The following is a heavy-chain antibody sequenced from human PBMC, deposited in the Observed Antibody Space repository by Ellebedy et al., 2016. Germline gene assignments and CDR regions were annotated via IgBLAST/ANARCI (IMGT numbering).Heavy chain of an antibody. Sequence: GESLKISCKGSGYMFTNFGIGWVRQMPGKGMEWMGIIFPGDSDTRYSPSFQVQVAISADKSISTAYLQWSSLKASDTAMYYCARRGRQLWFDWGQGTLVTVSS. CDR2: IFPGDSDT. J-gene: IGHJ4*02. CDR3: ARRGRQLWFD. CDR1: GYMFTNFG. D-gene: IGHD5-18*01. V-gene: IGHV5-51*01.